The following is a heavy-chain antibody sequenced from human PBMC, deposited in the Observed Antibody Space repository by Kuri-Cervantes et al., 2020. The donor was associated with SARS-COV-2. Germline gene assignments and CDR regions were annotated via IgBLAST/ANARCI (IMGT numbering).Heavy chain of an antibody. Sequence: ESLKISCAASGFIFSSHSMNWVRQPPGKGLEWIGEINHSGSTNYNPSLKSRVTISVDTSKNQFSLKLSSVTAADTAVYYCARASTTIYGVLIMLFSSNAFAIWGQGTLVTVSS. CDR3: ARASTTIYGVLIMLFSSNAFAI. V-gene: IGHV4-34*01. J-gene: IGHJ3*02. D-gene: IGHD3-3*01. CDR2: INHSGST. CDR1: GFIFSSHS.